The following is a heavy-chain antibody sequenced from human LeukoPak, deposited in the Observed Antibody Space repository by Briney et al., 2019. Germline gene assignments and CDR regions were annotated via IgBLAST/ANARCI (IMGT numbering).Heavy chain of an antibody. Sequence: GGSLRLSCAASGFTFSSYAMSWVRQAPGEGVEWVSAISGSGGSTYYADSVKGRFTISRDNSKNTLYLQMNSLRAEDTAVYCCAKLASSDYFDYWGQGTLVTVSS. D-gene: IGHD3-10*01. V-gene: IGHV3-23*01. CDR3: AKLASSDYFDY. J-gene: IGHJ4*02. CDR2: ISGSGGST. CDR1: GFTFSSYA.